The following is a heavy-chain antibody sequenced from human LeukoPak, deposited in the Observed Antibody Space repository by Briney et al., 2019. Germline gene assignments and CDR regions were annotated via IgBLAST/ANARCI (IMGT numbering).Heavy chain of an antibody. D-gene: IGHD6-6*01. Sequence: GGSLRLSCAASGFTFSSYAMSWVRQAPGKGLEWVSAISGSGGSTYYADSVKGRFTISRDNSKNTLYLQMNSLRAEDTAVYYCAKVGKQLVHRYYFDYWGQGTLVTVSS. CDR2: ISGSGGST. CDR3: AKVGKQLVHRYYFDY. J-gene: IGHJ4*02. CDR1: GFTFSSYA. V-gene: IGHV3-23*01.